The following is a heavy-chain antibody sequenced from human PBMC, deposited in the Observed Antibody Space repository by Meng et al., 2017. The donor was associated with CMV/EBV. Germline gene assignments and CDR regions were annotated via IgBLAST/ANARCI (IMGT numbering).Heavy chain of an antibody. CDR2: ISGSGCST. J-gene: IGHJ6*02. V-gene: IGHV3-23*01. CDR1: GFTFSSYA. Sequence: GGSLRLSCAASGFTFSSYAMSWVRQAPGKGLEWVSAISGSGCSTYYADSVKGRFTISRDNSKNTLYLQMNSLRAEETAVYYWAKNRWYYDLAPMDVWGQGTPVTVSS. D-gene: IGHD3-3*01. CDR3: AKNRWYYDLAPMDV.